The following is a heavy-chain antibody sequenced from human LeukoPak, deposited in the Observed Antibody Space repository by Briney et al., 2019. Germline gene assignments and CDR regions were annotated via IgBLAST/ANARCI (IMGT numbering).Heavy chain of an antibody. V-gene: IGHV3-48*01. CDR1: GFIFSDYS. CDR3: ARSKFN. Sequence: GSLRLSCAASGFIFSDYSINWVRQAPGKGLEWISYISSRSTFIYYADSVKGRFTVSRDNVNNLVYLQMSSLRAEDTAVYYCARSKFNWGQGTLVTVSS. J-gene: IGHJ4*02. CDR2: ISSRSTFI.